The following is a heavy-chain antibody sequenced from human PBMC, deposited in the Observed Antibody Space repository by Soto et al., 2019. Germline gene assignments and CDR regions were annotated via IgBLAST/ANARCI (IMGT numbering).Heavy chain of an antibody. Sequence: SVKVSCKASGGTFNNYVINWVRQAPGQGLEWMAGIIPIFGTPNYAQKFQGRVTITADKSTSTAYMELNSLRSEDTAVYYCAGRCDGTNCLAHFDYWGQGTRVTVSS. CDR1: GGTFNNYV. V-gene: IGHV1-69*06. D-gene: IGHD2-2*01. CDR2: IIPIFGTP. J-gene: IGHJ4*02. CDR3: AGRCDGTNCLAHFDY.